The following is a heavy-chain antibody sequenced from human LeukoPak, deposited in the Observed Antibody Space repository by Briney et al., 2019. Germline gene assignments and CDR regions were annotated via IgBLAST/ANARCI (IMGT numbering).Heavy chain of an antibody. CDR2: IKQDESER. CDR1: GFSFSSYW. CDR3: ARLSAYYYGSFFYYYMDV. J-gene: IGHJ6*03. D-gene: IGHD3-10*01. Sequence: GGSLRLSCEGSGFSFSSYWMTWVRQSPGKGPEWVANIKQDESERYTVDSVKGRFTISRDNAKYSVYLNMNSLRAEDTALYYCARLSAYYYGSFFYYYMDVWGKGTTVTVSS. V-gene: IGHV3-7*01.